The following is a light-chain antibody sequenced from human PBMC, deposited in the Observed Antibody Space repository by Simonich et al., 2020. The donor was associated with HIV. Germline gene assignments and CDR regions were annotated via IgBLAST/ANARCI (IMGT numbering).Light chain of an antibody. Sequence: DIVMTQSPDYLAVSLGERATINCKSSQSVLYSSNNKNYLAWYQQKPGQPPKLLIYWASTRESGVPDRFSGSGSGTDFTLTISSLQAEDVAVYYCQQYYSTPFTFGPGTKVDFK. CDR1: QSVLYSSNNKNY. J-gene: IGKJ3*01. CDR2: WAS. V-gene: IGKV4-1*01. CDR3: QQYYSTPFT.